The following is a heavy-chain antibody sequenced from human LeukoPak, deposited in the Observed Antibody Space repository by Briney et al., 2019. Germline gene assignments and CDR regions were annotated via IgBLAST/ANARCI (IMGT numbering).Heavy chain of an antibody. D-gene: IGHD3-10*01. CDR3: AKRLWFGELLHYYYGMDV. V-gene: IGHV3-30-3*01. CDR2: ISYDGSNK. Sequence: GGSLRLSCAASGFTSRSYAMHWVRQAPGKGLEWVAVISYDGSNKYYADSVKGRFTISRDNSKNTLYLQMNSLRAEDTAVYYCAKRLWFGELLHYYYGMDVWGQGTTVTVSS. CDR1: GFTSRSYA. J-gene: IGHJ6*02.